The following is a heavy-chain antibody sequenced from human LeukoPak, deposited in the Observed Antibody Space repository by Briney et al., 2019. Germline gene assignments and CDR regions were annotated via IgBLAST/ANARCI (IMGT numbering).Heavy chain of an antibody. D-gene: IGHD4-11*01. CDR2: IIPIFGTA. V-gene: IGHV1-69*05. Sequence: VASVKVSCEASGGTFSSYAISWVRQAPGQGLEWMGGIIPIFGTANYAQKFQGRVTITTDESTSTAYMELSSLRSEDTAVYYCSRGVPYSNYAHDDYYNYMDVWGKGTTVTVSS. CDR1: GGTFSSYA. J-gene: IGHJ6*03. CDR3: SRGVPYSNYAHDDYYNYMDV.